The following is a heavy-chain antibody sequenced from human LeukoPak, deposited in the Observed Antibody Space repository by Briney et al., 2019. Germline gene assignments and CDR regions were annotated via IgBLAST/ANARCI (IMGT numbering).Heavy chain of an antibody. V-gene: IGHV3-74*01. J-gene: IGHJ4*02. CDR1: GFTFNNYT. D-gene: IGHD2-2*01. Sequence: PGGSLRLSCAASGFTFNNYTTNWVRQAPGKGLVWVSRINSDGSSTSYADSVKGRFTISRDNAKNTLYLQMNSLRAEDTAVYYCARDLHLTYCSSTSCYRRFDYWGQGTLVAVSS. CDR3: ARDLHLTYCSSTSCYRRFDY. CDR2: INSDGSST.